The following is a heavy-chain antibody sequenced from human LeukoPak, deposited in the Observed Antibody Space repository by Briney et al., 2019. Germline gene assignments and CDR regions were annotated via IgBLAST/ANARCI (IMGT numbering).Heavy chain of an antibody. D-gene: IGHD1-26*01. J-gene: IGHJ4*02. CDR1: GYTFTSYG. V-gene: IGHV1-18*01. Sequence: GASVKVSCKASGYTFTSYGISWVRQAPGQGLEWMGWINANSGDTNYAQRFQGRVTMTRDTSISTAYMELSSLRSDDTAVYYCARAGERSDEGELRFHFWGQGTLVTVSS. CDR3: ARAGERSDEGELRFHF. CDR2: INANSGDT.